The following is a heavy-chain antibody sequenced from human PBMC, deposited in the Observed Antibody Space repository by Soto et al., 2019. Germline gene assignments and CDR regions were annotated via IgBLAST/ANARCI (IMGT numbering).Heavy chain of an antibody. D-gene: IGHD2-21*01. Sequence: GGSLRLSXAASGFXFSSYSXXWVXQXXGKGLEWVXXISXSSGTIYYAGSVKGRFTISRDNAKNSLYLQMNSLRDEDTAVYYCARMKSPSIGGWYYYYYGMDVWGQGTTVTVSS. CDR2: ISXSSGTI. CDR1: GFXFSSYS. CDR3: ARMKSPSIGGWYYYYYGMDV. J-gene: IGHJ6*02. V-gene: IGHV3-48*02.